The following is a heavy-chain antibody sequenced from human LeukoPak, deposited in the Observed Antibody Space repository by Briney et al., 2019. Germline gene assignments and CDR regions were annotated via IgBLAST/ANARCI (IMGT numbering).Heavy chain of an antibody. J-gene: IGHJ4*02. CDR3: ARHFLSGNGDGDL. CDR1: GYYISSSNW. Sequence: KSSETLSLTCAVSGYYISSSNWWGWIRQAPGKGLEWIGYIYYSGSTYYNPSLKSRVTISVDTSKNQFSLKLSSVTAADTAVYYCARHFLSGNGDGDLWGQGTLVTVSS. CDR2: IYYSGST. D-gene: IGHD4-17*01. V-gene: IGHV4-28*01.